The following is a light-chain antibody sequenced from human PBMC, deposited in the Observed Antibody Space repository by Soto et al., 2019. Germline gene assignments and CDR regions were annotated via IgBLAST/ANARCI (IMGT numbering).Light chain of an antibody. J-gene: IGLJ2*01. CDR3: TSYAGSNNIWV. CDR1: SSDIGGYNY. Sequence: QSALTQPPSASGSPGQSVTISCTGTSSDIGGYNYVSWYQQYPGKAPKLMIYGVTKRPSGVPDRFSGSRSDNTASLTVSGLQPEDEADYYCTSYAGSNNIWVFGGGTKLTVL. V-gene: IGLV2-8*01. CDR2: GVT.